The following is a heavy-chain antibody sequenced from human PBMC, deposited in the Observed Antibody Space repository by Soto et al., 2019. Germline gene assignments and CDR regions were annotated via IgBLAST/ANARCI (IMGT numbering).Heavy chain of an antibody. V-gene: IGHV3-30*18. Sequence: GGSLRLSCAASGFTFSSYGMHWVRQAPGKGLEWVAVISYDGSNKYYADSVKGRFTISRDNSKNTLYLQMNSLRAEDTAVYYCAKAGQYSSGWYTGDFDYWGQGTLVTVSS. CDR3: AKAGQYSSGWYTGDFDY. J-gene: IGHJ4*02. CDR1: GFTFSSYG. D-gene: IGHD6-19*01. CDR2: ISYDGSNK.